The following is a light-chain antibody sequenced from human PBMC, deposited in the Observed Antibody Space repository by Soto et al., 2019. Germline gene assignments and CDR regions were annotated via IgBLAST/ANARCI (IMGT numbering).Light chain of an antibody. CDR3: QQSYTTPLT. J-gene: IGKJ4*01. CDR2: GAS. V-gene: IGKV1-39*01. CDR1: QSVSRY. Sequence: DIQMTQSPSSLSASVGDRVTIACRAGQSVSRYLNWYQQKPGKAPDLLIYGASSLQSGVPSRFSGGGSGTDFTLTISNLQPEDFATYYCQQSYTTPLTFGGGTKVAIK.